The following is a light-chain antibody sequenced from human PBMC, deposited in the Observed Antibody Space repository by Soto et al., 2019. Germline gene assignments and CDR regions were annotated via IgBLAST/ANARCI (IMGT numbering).Light chain of an antibody. CDR2: GAL. Sequence: EIVMTQSPATLSVSPGERATLSCRASQSVSSNLAWYHQKPGQAPRLLIYGALTRATGIPARFSGSGSGTEFTLTISSLLSEDFAVYYGQQYNNWPPWTFGQGTKVEIK. V-gene: IGKV3-15*01. J-gene: IGKJ1*01. CDR3: QQYNNWPPWT. CDR1: QSVSSN.